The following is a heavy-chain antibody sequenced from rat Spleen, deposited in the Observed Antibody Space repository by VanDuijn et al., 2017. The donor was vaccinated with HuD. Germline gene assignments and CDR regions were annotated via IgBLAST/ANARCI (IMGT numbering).Heavy chain of an antibody. Sequence: EVQLVESGGGLVQPGRSLKLSCAASGFTFSDYGVAWVRQAPTKGLEWVATISYGDSSGHSSTYYRDSVKGRFTISRDNEKSTMSLQMDSLRSEDTTTYYCARRHYGYTDYFDYWGQGVMVTVSS. V-gene: IGHV5-29*01. J-gene: IGHJ2*01. CDR1: GFTFSDYG. CDR3: ARRHYGYTDYFDY. D-gene: IGHD1-9*01. CDR2: ISYGDSSGHSST.